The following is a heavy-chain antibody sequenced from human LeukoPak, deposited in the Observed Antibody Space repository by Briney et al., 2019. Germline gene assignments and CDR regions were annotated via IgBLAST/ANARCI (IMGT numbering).Heavy chain of an antibody. J-gene: IGHJ4*02. Sequence: GGSLRLSCAAAGFTFSTYNMNWVRQAPGKGLEWVSSISGSGSSTYYAASVKGRFTISRDNSKNTLFLQMNSLRAEDTAVYHCAKDALSGWYGYSDYWGQGTLVTVSS. CDR1: GFTFSTYN. D-gene: IGHD6-19*01. CDR2: ISGSGSST. CDR3: AKDALSGWYGYSDY. V-gene: IGHV3-23*01.